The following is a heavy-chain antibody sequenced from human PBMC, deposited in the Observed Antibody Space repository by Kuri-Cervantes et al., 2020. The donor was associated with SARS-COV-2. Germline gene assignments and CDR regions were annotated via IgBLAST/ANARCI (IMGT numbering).Heavy chain of an antibody. V-gene: IGHV1-58*01. CDR3: ARGRSAARFDY. CDR1: GFTFTSSA. J-gene: IGHJ4*02. Sequence: SVKVSCKASGFTFTSSAVQWVRQARGQRLEWIGWIVVGSGNTNYAQKFQERVTITRDMSTSTAYMELRSLRSDDTAVYYCARGRSAARFDYWGQGTLVTVSS. CDR2: IVVGSGNT. D-gene: IGHD6-6*01.